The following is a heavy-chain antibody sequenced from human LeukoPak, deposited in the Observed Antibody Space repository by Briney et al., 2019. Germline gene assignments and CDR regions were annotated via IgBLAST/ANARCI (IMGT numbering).Heavy chain of an antibody. CDR3: GWAVAGDFDY. CDR1: GFTFGDYA. Sequence: PGGSLRLSCTTSGFTFGDYAVSWFRQAPGKGLEWVSYISSSSSTIYYADSVKGRFTISRDNAKNSLYLQMNSLRAEDTAVYYCGWAVAGDFDYWGQGTLVTVSS. V-gene: IGHV3-48*01. D-gene: IGHD6-19*01. J-gene: IGHJ4*02. CDR2: ISSSSSTI.